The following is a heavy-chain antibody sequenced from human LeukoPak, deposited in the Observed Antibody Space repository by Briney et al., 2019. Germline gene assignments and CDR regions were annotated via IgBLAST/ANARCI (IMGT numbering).Heavy chain of an antibody. CDR1: GFTFSSYA. CDR2: ISGGSGST. V-gene: IGHV3-23*01. CDR3: AKHRFESGGYHSTD. Sequence: GGSLRPSCAASGFTFSSYAMSWVRQAPGKGLAWVSTISGGSGSTYCADSVKGRFTISRDNSKNTLYLQMNSLRDEDTAVYYCAKHRFESGGYHSTDWGQGTLVTVSS. J-gene: IGHJ4*02. D-gene: IGHD3-22*01.